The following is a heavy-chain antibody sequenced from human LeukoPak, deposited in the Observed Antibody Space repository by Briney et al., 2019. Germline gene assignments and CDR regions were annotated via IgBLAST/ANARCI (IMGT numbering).Heavy chain of an antibody. Sequence: PGGSLRLSCAASGFTFSSYGMHWVRQAPGKGLEWVAFIRYDGSNKYYADSVKGRFTISRDNSKNTLYLQMNSLRAEDTAVYYCAKDRAAAGQSNYFDYWGQGTLVTVSS. CDR2: IRYDGSNK. J-gene: IGHJ4*02. V-gene: IGHV3-30*02. CDR1: GFTFSSYG. CDR3: AKDRAAAGQSNYFDY. D-gene: IGHD6-13*01.